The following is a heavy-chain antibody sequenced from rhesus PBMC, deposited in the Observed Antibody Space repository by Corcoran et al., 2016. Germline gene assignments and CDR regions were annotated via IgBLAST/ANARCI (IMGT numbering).Heavy chain of an antibody. J-gene: IGHJ4*01. CDR3: ARGAAGVYYFDY. CDR1: GFSLSPRVMG. CDR2: IYWEDDK. V-gene: IGHV2S1*01. D-gene: IGHD6-25*01. Sequence: QVTLKESGPALVKPTQTLTLTCTFSGFSLSPRVMGVGWLRQPPGKALEWLASIYWEDDKYYSTSLKSRLTISKDTSKNQVVLTMTNMDPVDTATYYCARGAAGVYYFDYWGQGVLVTVSS.